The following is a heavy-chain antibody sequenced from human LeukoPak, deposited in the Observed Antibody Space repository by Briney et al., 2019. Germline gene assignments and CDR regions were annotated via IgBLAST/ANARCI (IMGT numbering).Heavy chain of an antibody. D-gene: IGHD1-26*01. V-gene: IGHV3-23*01. CDR3: AKDVRVGGGGMDV. J-gene: IGHJ6*02. CDR2: ISYSGVNK. Sequence: GGSLRLSCAASGFTFSTYAMNWVRQAPGKGLEWVSLISYSGVNKHYAASVKGRFTISRDNSKNSLSLQMNSLRAEDTAVIYFAKDVRVGGGGMDVWGQGTQVSVSS. CDR1: GFTFSTYA.